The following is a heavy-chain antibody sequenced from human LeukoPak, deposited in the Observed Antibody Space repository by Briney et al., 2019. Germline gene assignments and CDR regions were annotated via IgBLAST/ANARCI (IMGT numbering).Heavy chain of an antibody. CDR1: GGSISSSFYY. V-gene: IGHV4-39*01. CDR2: IYYRGTT. D-gene: IGHD3-10*01. CDR3: ARTFYGSGSSFDY. Sequence: SETLSLTRTVSGGSISSSFYYWGWIRQPPGKGLEWIGSIYYRGTTYYNPSLKSRVTISVDTSKTQFSLQLSSVTAADTAVYYCARTFYGSGSSFDYWGQGTLVTVSS. J-gene: IGHJ4*02.